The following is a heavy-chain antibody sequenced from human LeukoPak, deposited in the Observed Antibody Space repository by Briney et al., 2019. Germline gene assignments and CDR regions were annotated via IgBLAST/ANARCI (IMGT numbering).Heavy chain of an antibody. CDR3: ARQVDTAMGRVDY. J-gene: IGHJ4*02. Sequence: SVKVSCKASGYTFTSYDINWVRQAPGQGLEWMGGIIPIFGTANYAQKFQGRVTITADESTSTAYMELSSLRSEDTAVYYCARQVDTAMGRVDYWGQGTLVTVSS. V-gene: IGHV1-69*13. CDR2: IIPIFGTA. CDR1: GYTFTSYD. D-gene: IGHD5-18*01.